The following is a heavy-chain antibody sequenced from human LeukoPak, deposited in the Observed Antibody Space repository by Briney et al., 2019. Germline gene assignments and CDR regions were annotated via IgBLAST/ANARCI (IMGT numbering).Heavy chain of an antibody. CDR3: ASWVEVRGVISADAFDI. V-gene: IGHV1-69*05. CDR2: IIPIFGTA. CDR1: GGTFSSYA. Sequence: ASVKVSCKASGGTFSSYAISWVRQAPGQGLEWMARIIPIFGTANYAQKFQGRVTITTDESTSTAYMELSSLRSEDTAVYYCASWVEVRGVISADAFDIWGQETMVTVSS. J-gene: IGHJ3*02. D-gene: IGHD3-10*01.